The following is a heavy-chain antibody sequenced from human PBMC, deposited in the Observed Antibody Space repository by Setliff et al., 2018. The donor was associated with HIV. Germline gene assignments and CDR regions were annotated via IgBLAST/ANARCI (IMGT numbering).Heavy chain of an antibody. CDR3: ARWGEPAQRAFDI. D-gene: IGHD3-16*01. V-gene: IGHV4-61*09. J-gene: IGHJ3*02. Sequence: PSETLSLTCTVSGGSISSGSYYWNWLRQPAGKGLEWVGHIYNDGSTIYNPSLKSRLTISLDTSKNEFSLRLTSVTAADTAVYYCARWGEPAQRAFDIWGQGTMVTVSS. CDR2: IYNDGST. CDR1: GGSISSGSYY.